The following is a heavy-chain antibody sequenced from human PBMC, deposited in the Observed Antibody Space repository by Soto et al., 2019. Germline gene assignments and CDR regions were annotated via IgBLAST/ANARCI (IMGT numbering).Heavy chain of an antibody. CDR1: GGSISSSNW. D-gene: IGHD5-18*01. J-gene: IGHJ4*02. V-gene: IGHV4-4*02. Sequence: QVQLQASGPGLVKPSGTLSLTCAVSGGSISSSNWWIWVRQPPGKGLEWIGEIYHSGSTNYNPSLKRRVTISVDESKHPFSLKLTSVTAADTAVYYCARSGGYSYGDYWGQGTLVTVSS. CDR2: IYHSGST. CDR3: ARSGGYSYGDY.